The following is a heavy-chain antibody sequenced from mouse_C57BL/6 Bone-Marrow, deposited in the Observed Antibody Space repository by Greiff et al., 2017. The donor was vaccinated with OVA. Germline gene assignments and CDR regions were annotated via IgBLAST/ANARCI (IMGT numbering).Heavy chain of an antibody. CDR2: ISNLDYSI. CDR1: GYTFSDYG. CDR3: SSYCRGYFDY. D-gene: IGHD1-1*01. V-gene: IGHV5-15*01. Sequence: EVHVEESGGGLVKPGGSVKLSCAASGYTFSDYGMAWVRQAPGKGPEWVGFISNLDYSIYYADTVTGRFTFSGEKAKNTLYLDMSSLRSEDTAIDYCSSYCRGYFDYWGQGTTLTVSS. J-gene: IGHJ2*01.